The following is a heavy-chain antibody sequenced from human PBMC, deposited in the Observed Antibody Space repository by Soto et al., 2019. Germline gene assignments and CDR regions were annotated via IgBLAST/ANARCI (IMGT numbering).Heavy chain of an antibody. V-gene: IGHV3-49*03. J-gene: IGHJ4*02. CDR3: TRLRYSGSSRYFDY. CDR1: VFTFVDYA. Sequence: GWSLRLSCTSSVFTFVDYAMSWFRQAPGKGLEWVGFIRSKAYGGTTEYAASVKGRFTISRDDSKSIAYLQMNSLKTEDTAVYYCTRLRYSGSSRYFDYWGQGTLVTVSS. CDR2: IRSKAYGGTT. D-gene: IGHD1-26*01.